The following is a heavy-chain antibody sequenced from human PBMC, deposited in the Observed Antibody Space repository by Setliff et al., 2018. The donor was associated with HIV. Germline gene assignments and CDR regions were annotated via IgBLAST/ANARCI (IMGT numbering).Heavy chain of an antibody. Sequence: SQTLSLTCTVSGGSISSIGPGYYWGWVRQAPGGGLEWIGSVYYSGSTYYNPSLKSRVTISLDTSKNQLSLRLTSMTAADTAVYYCARSQPDTIFGVVIFDYWGQGKMVTVSS. J-gene: IGHJ4*02. V-gene: IGHV4-39*01. CDR2: VYYSGST. CDR1: GGSISSIGPGYY. CDR3: ARSQPDTIFGVVIFDY. D-gene: IGHD3-3*01.